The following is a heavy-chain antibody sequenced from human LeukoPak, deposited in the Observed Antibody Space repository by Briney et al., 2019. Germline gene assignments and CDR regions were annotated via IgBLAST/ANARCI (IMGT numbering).Heavy chain of an antibody. Sequence: ASVTVSCKASGYTFTSYGISWVRQAPGQGLEWMGWISAYNGNTNYAQKFQGRVTITADESTSTAYMELSSLRSEDTAVYYCAVDCSGGSCYRGYYYYYGMDVWGQGTTVTVSS. CDR1: GYTFTSYG. D-gene: IGHD2-15*01. J-gene: IGHJ6*02. CDR3: AVDCSGGSCYRGYYYYYGMDV. V-gene: IGHV1-18*01. CDR2: ISAYNGNT.